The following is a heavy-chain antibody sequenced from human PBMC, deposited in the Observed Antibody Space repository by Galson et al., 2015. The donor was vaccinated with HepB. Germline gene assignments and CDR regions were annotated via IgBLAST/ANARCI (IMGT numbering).Heavy chain of an antibody. J-gene: IGHJ4*02. V-gene: IGHV1-46*03. CDR2: INCSGGST. CDR1: GYTFSNYY. CDR3: ARGTQDFDY. Sequence: CKASGYTFSNYYMHWMRQAPGQGLEYMGIINCSGGSTAYAQKFRGRVTMTRDTSTSTVYMELSSLRSEDTAVYYCARGTQDFDYWGQGTLVSVSS.